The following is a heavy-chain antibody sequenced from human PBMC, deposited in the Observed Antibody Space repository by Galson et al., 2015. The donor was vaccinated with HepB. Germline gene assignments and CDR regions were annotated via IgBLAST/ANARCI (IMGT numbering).Heavy chain of an antibody. CDR1: EFTFSNYP. D-gene: IGHD5-12*01. J-gene: IGHJ4*02. Sequence: SLRLSCAASEFTFSNYPMHWVRQAPGKGLEWVAVTSYGGTRKYYADSVKGRFTISRDNSKNTLYLQMNTLRLEDTALYYCVREGGNIVTTIDHWGQGTLVTVSS. V-gene: IGHV3-30*04. CDR3: VREGGNIVTTIDH. CDR2: TSYGGTRK.